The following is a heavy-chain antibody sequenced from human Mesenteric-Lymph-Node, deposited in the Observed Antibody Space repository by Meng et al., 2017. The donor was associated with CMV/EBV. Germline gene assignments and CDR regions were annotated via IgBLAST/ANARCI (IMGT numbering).Heavy chain of an antibody. J-gene: IGHJ5*02. D-gene: IGHD2-2*01. V-gene: IGHV3-53*01. CDR2: IYARGNT. CDR3: ARVPAAYWFDP. Sequence: GESLKISCAASGFTVTSDYMTWVRQAPGKGLEWVSFIYARGNTFYADSVKGRFTISRDYSKNTLYLQMNSLRAEDSAVYYCARVPAAYWFDPWGQGTLVTVSS. CDR1: GFTVTSDY.